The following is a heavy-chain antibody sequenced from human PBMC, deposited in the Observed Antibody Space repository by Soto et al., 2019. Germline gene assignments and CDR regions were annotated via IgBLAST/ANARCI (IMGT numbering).Heavy chain of an antibody. CDR3: ARLKEFYYYYMDV. CDR1: GGSISSSSYY. CDR2: IYYSGST. V-gene: IGHV4-39*01. D-gene: IGHD3-10*01. Sequence: PSETLCLTCTVSGGSISSSSYYWGWIRQPPGKGLEWIGSIYYSGSTYYNPSLKSRVTISVDTSKNQFSLKLSSVTAADTAVYYCARLKEFYYYYMDVWGKGTTVTVSS. J-gene: IGHJ6*03.